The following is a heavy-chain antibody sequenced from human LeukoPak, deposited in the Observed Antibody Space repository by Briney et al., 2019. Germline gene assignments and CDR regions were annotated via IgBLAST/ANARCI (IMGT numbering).Heavy chain of an antibody. CDR1: EFAFSDYW. J-gene: IGHJ6*02. V-gene: IGHV3-74*01. CDR2: IHSNGSST. Sequence: GRSLRLSCAASEFAFSDYWTRWVRHAPGKGLGWVSRIHSNGSSTSYADSVKGRFTISRDNAKNMLFLQMNNLRAEDTAVYYCARGYDVWSGYIRMSMGMDVWGRGTTVTVSS. D-gene: IGHD3-3*01. CDR3: ARGYDVWSGYIRMSMGMDV.